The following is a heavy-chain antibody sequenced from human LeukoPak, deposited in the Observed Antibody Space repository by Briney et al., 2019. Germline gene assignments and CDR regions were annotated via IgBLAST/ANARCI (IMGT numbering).Heavy chain of an antibody. CDR1: GYTFTSYG. Sequence: GASVKVSCKASGYTFTSYGISGVRQAPGQGGEGRGWISAYKGNTNYAQKLQGRGTMTTDTYTRTAYMEARRLRASATAVYYCARDSRSSAWGDFDYWGQGPLVTVSS. V-gene: IGHV1-18*01. J-gene: IGHJ4*02. D-gene: IGHD6-19*01. CDR3: ARDSRSSAWGDFDY. CDR2: ISAYKGNT.